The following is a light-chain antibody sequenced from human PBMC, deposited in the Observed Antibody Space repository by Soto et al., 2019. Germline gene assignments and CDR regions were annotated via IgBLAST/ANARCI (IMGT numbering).Light chain of an antibody. V-gene: IGLV2-11*01. CDR2: DVS. Sequence: QSVLAQPRSVSGSPRQSVTISCTGTSSDVGGYNYVSWYQQHPGKAPKLMIYDVSKRPSGVPDRFSGSKSGNTASLTISGLQAEDEADYYCCSYAGSHYVFGTGTRSPS. J-gene: IGLJ1*01. CDR1: SSDVGGYNY. CDR3: CSYAGSHYV.